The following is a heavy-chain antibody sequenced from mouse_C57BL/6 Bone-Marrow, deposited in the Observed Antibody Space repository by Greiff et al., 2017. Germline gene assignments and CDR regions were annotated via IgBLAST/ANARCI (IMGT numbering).Heavy chain of an antibody. CDR2: IDPSDSET. V-gene: IGHV1-52*01. Sequence: QVQLQHPGAELVRPGSSVKLSCKASGYTFTSYWMHWVKQRPIQGLEWIGNIDPSDSETHYNQKFKDKATLTVDKSSSTAYMQLSSLTSEDSAVYYCARFGPYWYFDVWGTGTTVTVAS. J-gene: IGHJ1*03. CDR3: ARFGPYWYFDV. CDR1: GYTFTSYW.